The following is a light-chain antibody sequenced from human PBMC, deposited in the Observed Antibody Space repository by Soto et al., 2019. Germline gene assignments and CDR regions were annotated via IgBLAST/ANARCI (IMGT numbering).Light chain of an antibody. J-gene: IGLJ3*02. Sequence: QAVVTQEPSLTVSPGGTVTLTCGSSTGTVTSGHFPYWFQQKPGQAPRTLIYDTSNKHSWTPARFSGSLLGGKAALTLSGAQPEDEAEYYCLLFYNYGRRVFGGGTKLTVL. CDR1: TGTVTSGHF. CDR2: DTS. CDR3: LLFYNYGRRV. V-gene: IGLV7-46*01.